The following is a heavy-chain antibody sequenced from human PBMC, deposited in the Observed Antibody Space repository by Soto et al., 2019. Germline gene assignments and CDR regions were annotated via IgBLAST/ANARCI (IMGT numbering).Heavy chain of an antibody. V-gene: IGHV3-30-3*01. J-gene: IGHJ4*02. CDR2: ISPNGNNQ. Sequence: QVELVESGGDVVQSGGSLRLSCAAPGFSFSVYALHWIRQAPGEGLEWVAVISPNGNNQYYADSVKGRFTISRDTSKSTLSLQMTSLRPEDTAVYYCASGAAFYYDTSRYWGQGTLVTVSS. D-gene: IGHD3-22*01. CDR3: ASGAAFYYDTSRY. CDR1: GFSFSVYA.